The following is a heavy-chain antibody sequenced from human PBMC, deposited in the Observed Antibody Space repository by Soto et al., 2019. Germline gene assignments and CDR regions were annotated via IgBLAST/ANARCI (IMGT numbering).Heavy chain of an antibody. CDR2: IHYSGST. D-gene: IGHD1-26*01. CDR1: GGPISGYY. V-gene: IGHV4-59*01. J-gene: IGHJ4*02. CDR3: ARYTDTYYSY. Sequence: PSETLSLTCTVSGGPISGYYWSWVRQPPGKGLEWIGYIHYSGSTKYNPPLKSRVTMSVDTSKNQFSLSLISLTAADTAVYYCARYTDTYYSYRGQGTPVTVSS.